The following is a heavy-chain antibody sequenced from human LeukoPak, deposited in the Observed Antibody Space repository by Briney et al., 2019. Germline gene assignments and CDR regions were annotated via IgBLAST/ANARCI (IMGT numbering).Heavy chain of an antibody. J-gene: IGHJ4*02. V-gene: IGHV3-23*01. CDR2: ISGSGSIT. Sequence: QSGGSLRLSCAASGFTFSSYAMSWVRQAPGKGLEWVSAISGSGSITYYADSVKGRFTISRDNSRNTLYLQMNSLRAEDTALYYCAKDLPLLRYFDWAPAPDYRGQGTLVTVSS. CDR3: AKDLPLLRYFDWAPAPDY. CDR1: GFTFSSYA. D-gene: IGHD3-9*01.